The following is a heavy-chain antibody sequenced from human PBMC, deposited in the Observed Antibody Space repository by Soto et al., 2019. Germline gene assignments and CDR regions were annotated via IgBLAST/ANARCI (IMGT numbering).Heavy chain of an antibody. V-gene: IGHV4-39*01. J-gene: IGHJ3*02. CDR1: GGSISSSSYY. CDR3: ARRRRITMVRGVNTLWAFDI. Sequence: SETLSLTCTVSGGSISSSSYYWGWIRQPPGKGLEWIGSIYYSGSTYYNPSLKSRVTISVDTSKNQFSLKLSSVTAADTAVYYCARRRRITMVRGVNTLWAFDIWGQGTMVTVSS. D-gene: IGHD3-10*01. CDR2: IYYSGST.